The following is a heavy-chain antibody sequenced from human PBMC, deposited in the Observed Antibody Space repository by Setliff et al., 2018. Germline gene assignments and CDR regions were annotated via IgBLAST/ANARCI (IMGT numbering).Heavy chain of an antibody. J-gene: IGHJ4*02. D-gene: IGHD6-19*01. CDR1: AYSFTNYG. Sequence: ASVKVSCKASAYSFTNYGITWVRQAPGQGLEWMGWISAYDGNTRFAQNIQGRVTLTTDTPTSTAYMELRSLRSDDTAVYYCARSPPNRGFGSGWYGDFWGQGTLATVSS. CDR2: ISAYDGNT. V-gene: IGHV1-18*01. CDR3: ARSPPNRGFGSGWYGDF.